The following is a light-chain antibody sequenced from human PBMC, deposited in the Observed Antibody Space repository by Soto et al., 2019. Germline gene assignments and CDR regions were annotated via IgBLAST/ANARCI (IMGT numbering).Light chain of an antibody. V-gene: IGLV3-21*02. CDR3: QVWDTSSDHVV. J-gene: IGLJ2*01. Sequence: SYELTRPPSVSVAPGQTARITCGGSNIGSKSGHWYQQKPGQAPVLVVYDDSDRPSGIPERFSGSNSGNTATLTISRVEAGDEADYYCQVWDTSSDHVVFGGGTKLTVL. CDR2: DDS. CDR1: NIGSKS.